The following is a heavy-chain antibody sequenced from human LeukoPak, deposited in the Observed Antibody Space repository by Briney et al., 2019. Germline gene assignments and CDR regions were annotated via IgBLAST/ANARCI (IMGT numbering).Heavy chain of an antibody. D-gene: IGHD4-17*01. CDR2: IKSKTDGGTT. CDR1: GFTFSKAW. Sequence: GGSLRLSCAASGFTFSKAWMSWVRQAPGKGLEWVGQIKSKTDGGTTDYAAPVKGRFTISRDDTKNSLYLLMNSLKTEHTAVYYCTTEDYGDYVPDYWGQGTLVTVSS. V-gene: IGHV3-15*01. CDR3: TTEDYGDYVPDY. J-gene: IGHJ4*02.